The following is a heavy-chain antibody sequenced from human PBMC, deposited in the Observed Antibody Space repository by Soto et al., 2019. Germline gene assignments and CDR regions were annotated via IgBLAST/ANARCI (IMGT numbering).Heavy chain of an antibody. V-gene: IGHV3-33*01. D-gene: IGHD6-13*01. CDR1: GFTFSSYG. CDR2: IWYDGSNK. CDR3: ARSYSSSWSHFDY. J-gene: IGHJ4*02. Sequence: QVQLVESGGGVVQPGRSLRLSCAASGFTFSSYGMHWVRQAPGKGLEWVAVIWYDGSNKYYADSVKGRFTISRDNSKNTLYLQMKSLRAEDTAVYYCARSYSSSWSHFDYWGQGTLVTVSS.